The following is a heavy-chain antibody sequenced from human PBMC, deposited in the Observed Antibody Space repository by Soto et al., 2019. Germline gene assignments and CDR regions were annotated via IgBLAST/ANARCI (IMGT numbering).Heavy chain of an antibody. J-gene: IGHJ4*02. V-gene: IGHV3-48*01. Sequence: EVQLVESGGGLVQPGGSLRLSCAASGFTFNIYSMNWVRQAPGKGLEWVSHISSSSSTIYYADSVKGRFTISRDNAKNSLYLQMNSLRAEDTAVYYCARVIYGDLIDYWGQGTLVTVSS. D-gene: IGHD4-17*01. CDR2: ISSSSSTI. CDR1: GFTFNIYS. CDR3: ARVIYGDLIDY.